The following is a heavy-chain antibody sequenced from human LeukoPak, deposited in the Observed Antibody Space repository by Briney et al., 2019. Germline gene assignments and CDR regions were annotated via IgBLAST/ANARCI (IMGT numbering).Heavy chain of an antibody. D-gene: IGHD2-8*01. CDR3: ARANLMAPETLDF. J-gene: IGHJ4*02. CDR1: GYTFRSYW. V-gene: IGHV3-7*01. Sequence: GGSLRLSCAASGYTFRSYWVTWVRQAPGKGLEWVAHINQDGSTKNYAGSLKGRFTISRDNARNSLFLQMNSLRADDTAVYYCARANLMAPETLDFWGQGTLVTVSS. CDR2: INQDGSTK.